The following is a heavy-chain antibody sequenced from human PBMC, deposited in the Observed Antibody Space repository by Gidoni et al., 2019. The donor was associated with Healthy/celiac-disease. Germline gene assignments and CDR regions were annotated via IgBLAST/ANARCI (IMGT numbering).Heavy chain of an antibody. CDR3: ARAWSGIAAWRGMDV. V-gene: IGHV3-33*01. CDR2: IWDDGSNK. CDR1: GFTFSSYG. J-gene: IGHJ6*03. D-gene: IGHD6-13*01. Sequence: QVQLVESGGGVVQPGRSLRLSCAASGFTFSSYGMHGVRQAPGKGLEWVAVIWDDGSNKYYADSVKGRFTISRENSKNTLYLQMNSLRAEDTAVYYCARAWSGIAAWRGMDVWGKGTTVTVSS.